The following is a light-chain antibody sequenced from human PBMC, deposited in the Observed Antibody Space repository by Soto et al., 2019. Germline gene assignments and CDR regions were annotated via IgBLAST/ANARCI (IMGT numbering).Light chain of an antibody. J-gene: IGLJ1*01. CDR3: SSYTSSSTPHV. V-gene: IGLV2-14*01. CDR1: SSDVGAYNY. Sequence: QSVLTQPASVSGSPGQSIIISCTGTSSDVGAYNYVSWYQQHPGKSPKLMIHEVSKRPSGVSNRFSGSKSGNTASLTNSVLQAEDEADYYCSSYTSSSTPHVFGTGTKLTVL. CDR2: EVS.